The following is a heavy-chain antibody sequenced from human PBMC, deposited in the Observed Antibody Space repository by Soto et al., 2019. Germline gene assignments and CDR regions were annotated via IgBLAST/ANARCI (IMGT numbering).Heavy chain of an antibody. V-gene: IGHV4-59*01. D-gene: IGHD2-15*01. J-gene: IGHJ1*01. Sequence: SETLSLTCTVSGGSISSYYWTWIRQPPGKGLEWIGYIHYSGTTNYNPSLKSRVTISVDTSENQFSLKLTSVTAADTAVYYCAGDHPPYCNGDRCYSDDYFQLWGQGTLVTVSS. CDR2: IHYSGTT. CDR3: AGDHPPYCNGDRCYSDDYFQL. CDR1: GGSISSYY.